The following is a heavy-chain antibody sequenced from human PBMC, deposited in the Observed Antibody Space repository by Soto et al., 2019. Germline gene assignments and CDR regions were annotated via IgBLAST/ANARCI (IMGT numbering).Heavy chain of an antibody. D-gene: IGHD3-22*01. J-gene: IGHJ5*02. V-gene: IGHV3-33*01. CDR2: IRYDGSNK. CDR3: ARAFDSSSGYYGDWFDP. Sequence: QVQLVESGGGVVQPGRSLRLSCAASGFTFSSYVMHWVRQAPGKGLEWVAVIRYDGSNKCYADSVKGRFTISRDNSMNTLYLQMNSLRVEDTAVYYCARAFDSSSGYYGDWFDPWGQGTLVTVSS. CDR1: GFTFSSYV.